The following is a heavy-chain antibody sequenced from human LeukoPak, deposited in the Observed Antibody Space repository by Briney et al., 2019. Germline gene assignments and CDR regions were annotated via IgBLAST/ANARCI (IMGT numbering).Heavy chain of an antibody. V-gene: IGHV4-39*01. D-gene: IGHD2/OR15-2a*01. CDR3: ARLTRISRYFDY. CDR2: IYYSGST. Sequence: SETRSLTCTVSGGSISSSSYYWGWIRQPPGKGLEWIGSIYYSGSTYYNPSLKSRVTISVDTSKNQFSLKLSSVTAADTAVYYCARLTRISRYFDYWGQGTLVTVSS. J-gene: IGHJ4*02. CDR1: GGSISSSSYY.